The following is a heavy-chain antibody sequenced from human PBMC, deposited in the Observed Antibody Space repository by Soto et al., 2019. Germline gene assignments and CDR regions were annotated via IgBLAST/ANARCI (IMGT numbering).Heavy chain of an antibody. Sequence: QVQLVQSGPDLKKPGASVKVSCNSSGFSFTSYGFSWVRQAPGEGLEWMGWVSAHNGYTTYAQKFMGRVTMTTDPSTNTVYMELRSLTSYETAVYYCARAGTSVAGALCDSWGQGTLFTVSS. D-gene: IGHD1-1*01. CDR1: GFSFTSYG. CDR3: ARAGTSVAGALCDS. V-gene: IGHV1-18*01. CDR2: VSAHNGYT. J-gene: IGHJ4*02.